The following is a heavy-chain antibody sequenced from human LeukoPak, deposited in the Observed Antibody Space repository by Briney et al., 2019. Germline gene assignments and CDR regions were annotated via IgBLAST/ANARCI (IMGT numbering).Heavy chain of an antibody. CDR2: IWYDESNK. V-gene: IGHV3-33*01. CDR1: GFTFSSYG. J-gene: IGHJ4*02. Sequence: GRSLRLSCAASGFTFSSYGMHWVRQAPGKGLEWVAVIWYDESNKYYADSVKGRFTISRDNSKNTLYLQMNSLRAEDTAVYYCARDSRPRAEGQLVYWGQGTLVTVSS. D-gene: IGHD6-13*01. CDR3: ARDSRPRAEGQLVY.